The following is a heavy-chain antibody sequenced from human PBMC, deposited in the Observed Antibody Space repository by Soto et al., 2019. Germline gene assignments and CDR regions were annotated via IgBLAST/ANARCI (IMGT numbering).Heavy chain of an antibody. CDR3: ARGQEGRGYSYDQVHYYYYMDV. Sequence: SVKVSCKASGGTLSSYTISWVRQAPGQGLEWMGRIIPILGIANYAQKFQGRVTITADKSTSTAYMELSSLRSEDTAVYYCARGQEGRGYSYDQVHYYYYMDVWGKGTTVTVSS. D-gene: IGHD5-18*01. CDR1: GGTLSSYT. J-gene: IGHJ6*03. CDR2: IIPILGIA. V-gene: IGHV1-69*02.